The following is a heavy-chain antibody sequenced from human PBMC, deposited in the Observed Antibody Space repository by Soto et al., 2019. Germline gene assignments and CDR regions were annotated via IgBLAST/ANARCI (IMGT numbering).Heavy chain of an antibody. Sequence: QVQLVQSGAEVKKPGASVKVSCKASGYTFTSYGISWVRQAPGQGLEWMGWISAYNGSTNYAQKLQGRVTMNTDTSTSTAYVELRSLRSDDTAVYYCAWSGWYDAFDIWGQGTMVTVSS. D-gene: IGHD6-19*01. CDR3: AWSGWYDAFDI. J-gene: IGHJ3*02. CDR1: GYTFTSYG. V-gene: IGHV1-18*04. CDR2: ISAYNGST.